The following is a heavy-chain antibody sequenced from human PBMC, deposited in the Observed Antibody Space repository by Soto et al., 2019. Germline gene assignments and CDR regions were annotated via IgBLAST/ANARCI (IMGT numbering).Heavy chain of an antibody. CDR2: FDPEDGET. V-gene: IGHV1-24*01. CDR3: ATVPRITIFGVVIYYYYGMDV. Sequence: GASVKVSCKVSGYTLTELSMHWVRQAPGKGLEWMGGFDPEDGETIYAQKFQGRVTMTEDASTDTAYMELSSLRSEDTAGYYCATVPRITIFGVVIYYYYGMDVWGQGTTVTVSS. J-gene: IGHJ6*02. CDR1: GYTLTELS. D-gene: IGHD3-3*01.